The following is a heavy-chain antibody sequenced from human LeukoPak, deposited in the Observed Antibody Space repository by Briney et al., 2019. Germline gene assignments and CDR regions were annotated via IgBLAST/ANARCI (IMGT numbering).Heavy chain of an antibody. V-gene: IGHV3-7*01. CDR2: ILRDGSER. CDR3: ARAGAYSSSSPAGL. CDR1: GFTLSSYW. D-gene: IGHD6-6*01. Sequence: PGGSLRLSCAASGFTLSSYWMSWVPQTPGKGLEWVAIILRDGSERHYVASVKGRFTISRDNAKNSVYLQMNGLRAEDTAVYYCARAGAYSSSSPAGLWDQGSLVTVSS. J-gene: IGHJ4*02.